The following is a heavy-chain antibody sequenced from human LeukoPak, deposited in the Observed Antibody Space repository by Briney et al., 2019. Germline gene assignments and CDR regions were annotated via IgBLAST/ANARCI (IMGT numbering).Heavy chain of an antibody. J-gene: IGHJ3*01. V-gene: IGHV3-23*01. CDR3: ARDPNGDYIGAFDF. CDR1: GFTFSNFG. CDR2: IHGAGAVT. Sequence: HPGGSLRLSCAASGFTFSNFGMTWVRQAPGQGLEWVSPIHGAGAVTGYADSVKGRFTTSRDNSENTLYLHMDSLRADDTAVYYCARDPNGDYIGAFDFRGQGTMVTVSS. D-gene: IGHD4-11*01.